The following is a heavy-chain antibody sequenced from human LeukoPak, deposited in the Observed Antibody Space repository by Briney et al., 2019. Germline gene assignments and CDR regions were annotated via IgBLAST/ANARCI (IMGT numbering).Heavy chain of an antibody. V-gene: IGHV1-2*02. J-gene: IGHJ4*02. CDR2: INPNSGGT. D-gene: IGHD1-26*01. CDR3: ARVPAWVGATSETFDY. CDR1: GYTFTGYY. Sequence: GASVKVSCKASGYTFTGYYMHWVRQAPGQGLEWMGWINPNSGGTNYAQKFQGRVTMTRDTSISTAYMELSRLRSDDTAVYYCARVPAWVGATSETFDYWGQGTLVTVSS.